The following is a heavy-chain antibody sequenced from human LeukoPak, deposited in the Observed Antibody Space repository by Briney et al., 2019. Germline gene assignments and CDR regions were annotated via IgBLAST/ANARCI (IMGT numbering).Heavy chain of an antibody. Sequence: GGSLRLSCAASGFTFSSYAMHWVRQAPGKGLEWVAVISYDGSNKYYADSVKGRFTISRDNSKNTLYLQMNSLRAEDTAVYYCAKVGSSWYWFGPWGQGTLVTVSS. CDR3: AKVGSSWYWFGP. CDR2: ISYDGSNK. V-gene: IGHV3-30-3*01. D-gene: IGHD6-13*01. J-gene: IGHJ5*02. CDR1: GFTFSSYA.